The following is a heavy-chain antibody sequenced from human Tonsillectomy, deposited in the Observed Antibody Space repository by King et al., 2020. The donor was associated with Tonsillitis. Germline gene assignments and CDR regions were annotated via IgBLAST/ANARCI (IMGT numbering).Heavy chain of an antibody. CDR3: ARVSGSYGGGFDS. J-gene: IGHJ4*02. CDR2: INHSGNT. V-gene: IGHV4-34*01. Sequence: VQLQQWGAGLLKPSDTLSLTCAVYGGPFSDYYWSWIRQPPGKGLEWIGQINHSGNTNYNPSLKSRVTMSVDTSKNQVSVRLRAVTAADTAVYYCARVSGSYGGGFDSWGQGTLVTVSS. D-gene: IGHD1-26*01. CDR1: GGPFSDYY.